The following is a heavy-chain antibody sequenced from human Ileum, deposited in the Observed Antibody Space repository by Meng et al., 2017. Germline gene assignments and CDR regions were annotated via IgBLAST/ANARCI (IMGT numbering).Heavy chain of an antibody. D-gene: IGHD3-10*01. CDR2: ITDSGSTT. V-gene: IGHV3-23*01. J-gene: IGHJ4*02. Sequence: GESLKISCAASGFTFSSYAMTWVRQAPGKGLECVSFITDSGSTTYYADSVKGRFTISRDNSKNTLFLQMNSLGAEDTAVYYCARDLLRGVTSRWGQGTLVTVSS. CDR1: GFTFSSYA. CDR3: ARDLLRGVTSR.